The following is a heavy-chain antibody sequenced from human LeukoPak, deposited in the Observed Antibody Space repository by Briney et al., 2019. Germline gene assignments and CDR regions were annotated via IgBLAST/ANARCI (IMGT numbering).Heavy chain of an antibody. V-gene: IGHV4-4*07. CDR3: VRDQSGSGGHNNDAFDI. J-gene: IGHJ3*02. Sequence: SETLSLTCNVSGGSISTCYWNWIRQPAGKGLEWIGRMYGGGATRYNPSLGSRVTMSVDTSKNQVSLKLTSVTAADTAVYFCVRDQSGSGGHNNDAFDIWGQGTMVVVSA. D-gene: IGHD3-16*01. CDR2: MYGGGAT. CDR1: GGSISTCY.